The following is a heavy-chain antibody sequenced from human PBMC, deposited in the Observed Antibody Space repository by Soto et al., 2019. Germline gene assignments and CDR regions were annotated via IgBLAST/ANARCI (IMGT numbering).Heavy chain of an antibody. Sequence: SVKVSCKASGYIFSNYAIHWLRQAPGQGLEWMGWINTGNGNTKFSQKFQGRVTITRDTSAITLYMELTSLRSEDTAVYYCARDRSGRNFFDPWGQGTVVTVSS. CDR1: GYIFSNYA. J-gene: IGHJ5*02. D-gene: IGHD1-7*01. V-gene: IGHV1-3*04. CDR2: INTGNGNT. CDR3: ARDRSGRNFFDP.